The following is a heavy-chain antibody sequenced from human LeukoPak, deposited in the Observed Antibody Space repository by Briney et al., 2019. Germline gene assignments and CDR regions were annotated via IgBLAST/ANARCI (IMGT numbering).Heavy chain of an antibody. CDR2: IYKSGST. Sequence: KTGGSLRLSCAASGFTVSSNYMSWIRQPPGKGLEWIGYIYKSGSTKYNPSLRSRATISLDTSKNQFSLKVSSVTAADTAVYYCAKGVGEFVYFHYYYMDVWGKGTTVTISS. CDR3: AKGVGEFVYFHYYYMDV. V-gene: IGHV4-59*02. J-gene: IGHJ6*03. D-gene: IGHD3-10*01. CDR1: GFTVSSNY.